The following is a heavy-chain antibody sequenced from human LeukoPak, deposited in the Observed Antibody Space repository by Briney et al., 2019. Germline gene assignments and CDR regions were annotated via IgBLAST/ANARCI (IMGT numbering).Heavy chain of an antibody. J-gene: IGHJ5*02. CDR3: ARGSYCTNDVCYYNWFDP. D-gene: IGHD2-8*01. Sequence: GASVKVSCKASGYTFTGYYMHWVRQAPGQGLEWMGWINPNSGGTNYAQKFQGRVTMTRDTSISTAYMELSRLRSDDTAVYYCARGSYCTNDVCYYNWFDPWGQGTLVTVSS. V-gene: IGHV1-2*02. CDR1: GYTFTGYY. CDR2: INPNSGGT.